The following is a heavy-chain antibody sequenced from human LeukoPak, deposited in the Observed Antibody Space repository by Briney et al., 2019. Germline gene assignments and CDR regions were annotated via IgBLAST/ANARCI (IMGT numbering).Heavy chain of an antibody. CDR1: GFTFGDYA. CDR3: SRGRTVGSRLIRFDP. Sequence: PGGSLRLSCTASGFTFGDYAMSWFRQAPGEGLEWVGFVRSKTYGGTIEYAASVKGRFTISGDASKSIAYLQMNSLKTEDTAVYYCSRGRTVGSRLIRFDPWGQGTLVTVSS. D-gene: IGHD4-17*01. V-gene: IGHV3-49*03. J-gene: IGHJ5*02. CDR2: VRSKTYGGTI.